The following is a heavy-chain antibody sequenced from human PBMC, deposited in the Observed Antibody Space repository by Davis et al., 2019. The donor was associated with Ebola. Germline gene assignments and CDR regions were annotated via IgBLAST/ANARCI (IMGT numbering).Heavy chain of an antibody. D-gene: IGHD6-19*01. CDR2: ISGSGGST. Sequence: PGGSLTLSCADSVITFSSYAMTWVRQAPGKGLEWVSAISGSGGSTYYADSVKGRFTIPRDNSKNTLHLQMNSLRVEDTAIYYCAKDTSNVWFDVWGQGTMVTVSS. J-gene: IGHJ3*01. CDR1: VITFSSYA. V-gene: IGHV3-23*01. CDR3: AKDTSNVWFDV.